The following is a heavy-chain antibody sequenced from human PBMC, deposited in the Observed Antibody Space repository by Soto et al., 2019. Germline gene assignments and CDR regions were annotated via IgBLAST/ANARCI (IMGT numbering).Heavy chain of an antibody. CDR2: ISSSSSTI. Sequence: EVQLVESGGGLVQPGGSLRLSCAASGFTFSSYSMNWVRQAPGKGLEWVSYISSSSSTIYYADSVKGRFTISRDNAKNSLYLQMNSLRAEDTALYYCARDLDTVTTGLHDYWGQGTLVTVSS. D-gene: IGHD4-17*01. CDR1: GFTFSSYS. J-gene: IGHJ4*02. CDR3: ARDLDTVTTGLHDY. V-gene: IGHV3-48*01.